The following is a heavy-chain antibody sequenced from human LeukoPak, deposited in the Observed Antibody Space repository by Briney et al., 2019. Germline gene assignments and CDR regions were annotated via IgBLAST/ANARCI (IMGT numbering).Heavy chain of an antibody. D-gene: IGHD3-16*01. Sequence: SETLSLTCTVSGVSISRYYWSWIRQPPGKGLEWIGSIYTTGDTRYNPSLKSRVTISVDTSKNQFSLKLSSVTAADTAVYYCARATTVGGVRFDYWGQGTLVTVSS. CDR2: IYTTGDT. V-gene: IGHV4-4*09. J-gene: IGHJ4*02. CDR1: GVSISRYY. CDR3: ARATTVGGVRFDY.